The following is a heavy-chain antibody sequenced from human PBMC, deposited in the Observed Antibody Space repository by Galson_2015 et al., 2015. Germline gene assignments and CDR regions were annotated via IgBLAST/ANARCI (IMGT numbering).Heavy chain of an antibody. D-gene: IGHD6-13*01. V-gene: IGHV4-34*01. CDR3: ARGQFQEQQLVRTNYYYGMDV. CDR1: GGSFSGYY. Sequence: ETLSLTCAVYGGSFSGYYWNWIRQPPGKGLEWIGEINHSGSTNYNPSLKSRVTISVDTSKNQFSLKLSSVTAADTAVYYCARGQFQEQQLVRTNYYYGMDVWGQGTTVTVSS. J-gene: IGHJ6*02. CDR2: INHSGST.